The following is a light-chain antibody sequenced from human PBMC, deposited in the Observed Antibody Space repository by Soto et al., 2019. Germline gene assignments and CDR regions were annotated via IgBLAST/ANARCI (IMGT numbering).Light chain of an antibody. V-gene: IGKV3-11*01. J-gene: IGKJ1*01. CDR2: DAS. Sequence: EIVLTQSPATLSLSPGERATLSCRASQSVSSYLAWYQQKPGQAPRLLIYDASNRATGIPARFSGSGSGTDFTLTITRLEPAHFAVYYCQQRSNWPTFGQGTKVEIK. CDR1: QSVSSY. CDR3: QQRSNWPT.